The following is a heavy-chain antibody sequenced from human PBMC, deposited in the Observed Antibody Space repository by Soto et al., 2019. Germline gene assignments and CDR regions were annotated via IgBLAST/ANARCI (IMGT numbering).Heavy chain of an antibody. CDR1: GFSLSTSGVG. CDR3: AHSHQVVRSAFDV. CDR2: IYWDDDK. J-gene: IGHJ3*01. D-gene: IGHD6-6*01. V-gene: IGHV2-5*02. Sequence: QITLKESGPTLVKPTQTLTLTCTFSGFSLSTSGVGVGWVRQPPGKALEWLTLIYWDDDKRYSPSLKTSLTITKDTSKNQVVLTIHNIDPLDTATYYCAHSHQVVRSAFDVWGQGTTVTVSS.